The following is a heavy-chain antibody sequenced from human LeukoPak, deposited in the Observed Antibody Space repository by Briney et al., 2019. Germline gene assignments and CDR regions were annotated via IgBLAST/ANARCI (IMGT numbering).Heavy chain of an antibody. D-gene: IGHD3-10*01. V-gene: IGHV3-72*01. CDR1: GFTFNDHY. CDR2: TLNRRGSYTT. J-gene: IGHJ4*02. Sequence: GGSLRLSCATSGFTFNDHYLGWVRQAPGRGLEWVGRTLNRRGSYTTEYAASVKGRFTISRDETKYSLRLQMNSLKTEVTAIDYWVASIINPTNYWGQGTLVTVSS. CDR3: VASIINPTNY.